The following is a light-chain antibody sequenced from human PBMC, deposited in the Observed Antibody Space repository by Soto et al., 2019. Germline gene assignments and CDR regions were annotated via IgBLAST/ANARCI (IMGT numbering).Light chain of an antibody. J-gene: IGLJ3*02. V-gene: IGLV2-11*01. CDR3: CAYAGSHTWV. Sequence: QSALTQPRSVSGSPGQSVTISCTGTSSDVGGYKYASWYQQHPGRAPKLMIYDVSKRPSGVPDRFSGSKSANTASLTISGLQAEDEADYYCCAYAGSHTWVFGGGTQLTVL. CDR2: DVS. CDR1: SSDVGGYKY.